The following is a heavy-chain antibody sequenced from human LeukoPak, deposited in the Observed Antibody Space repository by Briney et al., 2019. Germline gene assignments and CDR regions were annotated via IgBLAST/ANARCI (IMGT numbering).Heavy chain of an antibody. CDR3: ARWPFYDSSGYYGGDDAFDI. V-gene: IGHV1-18*01. CDR2: ISAYNGNT. Sequence: ASVKVSCKASGYTFTSYGISWVRQAPGQGLEWMGWISAYNGNTNYAQKLQGRVTMTTDTSTSTAYMELRSLRSDDTVVYYCARWPFYDSSGYYGGDDAFDIWGQGTMVTVSS. D-gene: IGHD3-22*01. CDR1: GYTFTSYG. J-gene: IGHJ3*02.